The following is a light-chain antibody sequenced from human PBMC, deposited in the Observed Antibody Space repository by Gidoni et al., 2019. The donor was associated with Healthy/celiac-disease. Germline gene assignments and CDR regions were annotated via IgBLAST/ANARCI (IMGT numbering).Light chain of an antibody. Sequence: QSALTQPASVSGSPGQPITITRTGTSSDVGSYTLVSWYQQHPGKAPKLMIYEGSKRASGVSNRFSGSKSGSTASLTISGLQAEDEADYYCCSYAGSSTLVFGGGTKLTVL. CDR2: EGS. CDR1: SSDVGSYTL. CDR3: CSYAGSSTLV. V-gene: IGLV2-23*01. J-gene: IGLJ2*01.